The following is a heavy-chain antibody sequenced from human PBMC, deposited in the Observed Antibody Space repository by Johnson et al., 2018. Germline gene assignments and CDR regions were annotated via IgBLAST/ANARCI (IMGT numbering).Heavy chain of an antibody. J-gene: IGHJ5*02. CDR1: RFTFSSYT. Sequence: EVQLVETGGGLVQPGGSLRLSCAASRFTFSSYTMNWVRQAPGKGLEWVSSISSSSSYIYYAAPVTGRFTISRDNAKNSQCLQMNSLRAEDSAVYYCARAPNGFNSHWFDHWGQGTLVTVYS. CDR3: ARAPNGFNSHWFDH. D-gene: IGHD4-23*01. V-gene: IGHV3-21*01. CDR2: ISSSSSYI.